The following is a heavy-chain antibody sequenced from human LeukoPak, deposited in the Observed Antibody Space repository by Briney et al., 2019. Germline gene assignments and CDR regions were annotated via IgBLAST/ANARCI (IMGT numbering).Heavy chain of an antibody. J-gene: IGHJ4*02. V-gene: IGHV4-4*07. CDR1: GGSISTYS. CDR3: ARYCSGGSCYQSFDC. D-gene: IGHD2-15*01. Sequence: SGTLSLTCTVSGGSISTYSWSWIRQPAGKGLEWIGRIYTSGSTNYNPSLKSRVTMSLDTSKNQFSLKLSSVTAADTAAYFCARYCSGGSCYQSFDCWGQGTLVTVSS. CDR2: IYTSGST.